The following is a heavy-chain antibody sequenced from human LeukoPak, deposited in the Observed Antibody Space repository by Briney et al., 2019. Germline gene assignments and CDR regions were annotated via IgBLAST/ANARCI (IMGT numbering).Heavy chain of an antibody. CDR2: IKQDGSEK. Sequence: GGSLRLSCVVSGFSFNTYWMTWVRQAPGKGLEWVANIKQDGSEKYYVDSVKGRFTISRDNAKNSLYLQMNSLRADDTAVYYCARAHRAVAGTAFDYWGQGTLVTVSS. J-gene: IGHJ4*02. CDR3: ARAHRAVAGTAFDY. V-gene: IGHV3-7*01. D-gene: IGHD6-19*01. CDR1: GFSFNTYW.